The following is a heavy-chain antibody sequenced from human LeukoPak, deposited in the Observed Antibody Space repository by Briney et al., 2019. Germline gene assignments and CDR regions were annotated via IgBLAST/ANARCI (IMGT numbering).Heavy chain of an antibody. CDR1: GFTFSSYA. CDR3: AKSYGSGSYYTYYYYYGMDV. Sequence: GGSLRLSCAASGFTFSSYAMSWVRQAPGKGPEWVSAISGSGGSTYYADSVKGRFTISRDNSKNTLYLQMNSLRAEDTAVYYCAKSYGSGSYYTYYYYYGMDVWGQGTTVTVSS. V-gene: IGHV3-23*01. D-gene: IGHD3-10*01. CDR2: ISGSGGST. J-gene: IGHJ6*02.